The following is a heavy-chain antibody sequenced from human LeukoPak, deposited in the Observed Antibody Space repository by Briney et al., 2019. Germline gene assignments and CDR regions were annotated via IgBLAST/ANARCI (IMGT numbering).Heavy chain of an antibody. Sequence: ASVKVSCKASGYTFTGYYMHCVRQAPGQGLEWMGRINPNSGGTNYAQKFQVRVTMTRDTSISTAYMELRSLRSDDTAVYYCARNPAYDILTGYYHEGIDYWGQGTLVTVSS. CDR1: GYTFTGYY. D-gene: IGHD3-9*01. V-gene: IGHV1-2*06. J-gene: IGHJ4*02. CDR2: INPNSGGT. CDR3: ARNPAYDILTGYYHEGIDY.